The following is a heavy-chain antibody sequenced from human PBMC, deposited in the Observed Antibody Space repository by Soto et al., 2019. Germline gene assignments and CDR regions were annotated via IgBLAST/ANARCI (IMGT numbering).Heavy chain of an antibody. J-gene: IGHJ4*02. V-gene: IGHV3-15*07. CDR2: IKSKSGGGTT. Sequence: GGSLRLSCTVSGFTFNDAWMNWVRQAPGKGLEWVARIKSKSGGGTTDYGAPVNGRFTVSRDDSKNTLYLEMTSLKIEDTGVYYCTTGEYCGRDRPPRLFWGQGTLVTVSS. D-gene: IGHD2-21*01. CDR1: GFTFNDAW. CDR3: TTGEYCGRDRPPRLF.